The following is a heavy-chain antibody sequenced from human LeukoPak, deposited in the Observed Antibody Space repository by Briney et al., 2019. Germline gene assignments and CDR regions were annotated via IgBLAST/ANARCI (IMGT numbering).Heavy chain of an antibody. CDR2: IHTSGST. D-gene: IGHD4/OR15-4a*01. V-gene: IGHV4-4*07. CDR3: ARDMPPFSWTTGLKGGAFDI. J-gene: IGHJ3*02. CDR1: GGSFSGYY. Sequence: SETLSLTCAVYGGSFSGYYWSWIRQPAGKGLEWIGRIHTSGSTNYNPSLKSRVTISVDTSKNQFSLKLSSVTAADTAVYYCARDMPPFSWTTGLKGGAFDIWGQGTMVTVSS.